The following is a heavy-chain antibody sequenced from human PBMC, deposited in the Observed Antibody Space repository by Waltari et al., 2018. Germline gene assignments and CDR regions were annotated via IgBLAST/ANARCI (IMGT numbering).Heavy chain of an antibody. CDR3: ASPDGYGSGSYYFDY. Sequence: QVQLVQSGAEVQKPGSSVTVSCKASGGTFSSYAISWVRQAPGQGLEWMGGIIPIFGTANYAQKFQGRVTITADESTSTAYMELSSLRSEDTAVYYCASPDGYGSGSYYFDYWGQGTLVTVSS. V-gene: IGHV1-69*01. D-gene: IGHD3-10*01. J-gene: IGHJ4*02. CDR1: GGTFSSYA. CDR2: IIPIFGTA.